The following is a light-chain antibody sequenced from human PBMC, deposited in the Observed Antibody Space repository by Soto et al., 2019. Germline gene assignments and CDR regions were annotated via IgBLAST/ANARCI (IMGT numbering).Light chain of an antibody. Sequence: IVLTQSPGTLSLSSGERATLSCRASQTGSNSYLAWYQQKSGQAPRLLIYGVSTRATGIPDRFSGSGSGTEFALTISRLEPEDFAVYICQHYVYPQWTFGPGTKVEIK. CDR1: QTGSNSY. J-gene: IGKJ1*01. V-gene: IGKV3-20*01. CDR2: GVS. CDR3: QHYVYPQWT.